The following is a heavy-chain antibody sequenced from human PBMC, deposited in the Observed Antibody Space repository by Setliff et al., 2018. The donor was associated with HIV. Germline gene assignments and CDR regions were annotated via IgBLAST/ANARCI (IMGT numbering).Heavy chain of an antibody. Sequence: SETLSLTCAVYGGSFSGYYWSWIRQPPGKGLKWIGEIIPSGSTNYNPSLKSRVTRSLDTSKNQFSLKLSSVAAADTAVYYCARPLTTSFNFWGDAFAIWGQGTMVTVSS. CDR1: GGSFSGYY. D-gene: IGHD3-3*01. J-gene: IGHJ3*02. CDR3: ARPLTTSFNFWGDAFAI. CDR2: IIPSGST. V-gene: IGHV4-34*12.